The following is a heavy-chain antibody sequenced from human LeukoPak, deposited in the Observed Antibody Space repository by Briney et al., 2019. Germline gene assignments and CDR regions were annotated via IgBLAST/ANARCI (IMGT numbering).Heavy chain of an antibody. V-gene: IGHV4-34*01. CDR2: INHSGST. J-gene: IGHJ5*02. CDR1: GGSFSGYY. Sequence: PSETLSLTCAVYGGSFSGYYWSWIRQPPGKGLEWIGEINHSGSTNYNPSLKSRVTISVDTSKNQFSLKLSSVTAADTAVYYCARAPPFGYSYGLNRFDPWGQGTLVTVSS. CDR3: ARAPPFGYSYGLNRFDP. D-gene: IGHD5-18*01.